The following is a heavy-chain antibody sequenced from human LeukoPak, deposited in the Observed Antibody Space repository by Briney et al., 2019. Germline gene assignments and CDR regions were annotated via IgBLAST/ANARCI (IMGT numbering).Heavy chain of an antibody. D-gene: IGHD2-21*02. Sequence: GGSLRLSCAASGFTFSSYGMHWVRQAPGKGLEWVAVIWYDGSNKYYADSVKGRFTTSRDNSKNTLYLQMNSLRAEDTAVYYCPRTPSPYCGGDCYYDYWGQGTLVTVSS. J-gene: IGHJ4*02. CDR2: IWYDGSNK. V-gene: IGHV3-33*01. CDR3: PRTPSPYCGGDCYYDY. CDR1: GFTFSSYG.